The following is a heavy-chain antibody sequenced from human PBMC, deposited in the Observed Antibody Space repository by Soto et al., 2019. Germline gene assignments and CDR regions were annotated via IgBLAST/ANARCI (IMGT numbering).Heavy chain of an antibody. CDR3: ARLPGDYYESSGYYPPRGFDP. CDR1: GGSISSSSYY. CDR2: IYYSGST. D-gene: IGHD3-22*01. J-gene: IGHJ5*02. V-gene: IGHV4-39*01. Sequence: SETLSPTCTVAGGSISSSSYYWGWIRQPPGKGLEWIGSIYYSGSTYYNPSLKSRVTISVDTSKNQFSRKLSSVTAADTAVYYCARLPGDYYESSGYYPPRGFDPWGQGTLVTVSS.